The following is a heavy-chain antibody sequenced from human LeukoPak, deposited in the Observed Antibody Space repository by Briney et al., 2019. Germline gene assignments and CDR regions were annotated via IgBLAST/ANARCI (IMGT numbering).Heavy chain of an antibody. CDR1: GGTFSSYA. CDR2: IIPILGIA. CDR3: ARADIIVVAGATPVGSGFEY. V-gene: IGHV1-69*04. Sequence: SVKVSCKASGGTFSSYAISWVRQAPGQGLEWMGRIIPILGIANYAQKFQGRVTITADKSTSTAYMELSSLRSEDTAVYYCARADIIVVAGATPVGSGFEYWGQGALITVS. J-gene: IGHJ4*02. D-gene: IGHD2-15*01.